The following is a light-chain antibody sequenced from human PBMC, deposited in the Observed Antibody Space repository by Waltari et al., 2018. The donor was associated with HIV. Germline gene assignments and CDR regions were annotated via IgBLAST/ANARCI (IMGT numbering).Light chain of an antibody. CDR2: LGS. CDR3: MQGRQTPQVT. J-gene: IGKJ4*01. CDR1: QSLLHSNGYSY. V-gene: IGKV2-28*01. Sequence: DIVMTQSPLSLPVTPGEPASISCRSSQSLLHSNGYSYLDWYLQKPGQSPQLLIYLGSNRASGVPDRFSGSGSGTDFKLKISRVEAEDAGMYYCMQGRQTPQVTFGGGTKVEIK.